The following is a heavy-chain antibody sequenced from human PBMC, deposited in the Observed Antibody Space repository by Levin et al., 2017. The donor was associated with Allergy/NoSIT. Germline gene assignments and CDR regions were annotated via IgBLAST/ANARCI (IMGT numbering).Heavy chain of an antibody. Sequence: AGGSLRLSCAASGFTVSSNYMSWVRQAPGKGLEWVSVIYSGGSTYYADSVKGRFTISRDNSKNTLYLQMNSLRAEDTAVYYCARVYGGNSRAGSYYFDYWGQGTLVTVSS. CDR1: GFTVSSNY. CDR3: ARVYGGNSRAGSYYFDY. J-gene: IGHJ4*02. CDR2: IYSGGST. D-gene: IGHD4-23*01. V-gene: IGHV3-53*01.